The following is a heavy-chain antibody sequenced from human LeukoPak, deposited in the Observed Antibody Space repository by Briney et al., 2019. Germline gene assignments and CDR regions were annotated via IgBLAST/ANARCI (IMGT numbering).Heavy chain of an antibody. J-gene: IGHJ4*02. CDR2: INHSGST. CDR3: ARGYYYDTSGPEFDY. CDR1: GGSFSGYF. D-gene: IGHD3-22*01. Sequence: SETLSLTCAVYGGSFSGYFWSWIRQPPGKGLEWIGEINHSGSTNYNPSLKSRVTISVDTSKNQFSLKLSSVTAADTAVYYCARGYYYDTSGPEFDYWGQGTLVTVSS. V-gene: IGHV4-34*01.